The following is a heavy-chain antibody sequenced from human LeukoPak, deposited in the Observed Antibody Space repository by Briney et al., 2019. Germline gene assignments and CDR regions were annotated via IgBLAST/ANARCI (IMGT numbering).Heavy chain of an antibody. J-gene: IGHJ4*02. D-gene: IGHD6-19*01. CDR2: IYPGDSDT. CDR1: GYSFSNYW. Sequence: GQSLKISCKGSGYSFSNYWIGWVRQMPGKGLEWMGIIYPGDSDTRYSLSFQGQVTISVDKFISTAYLQWSSLKASDTAMYYCARRGSSGWHFYYFDYWGQGTLVTVSS. V-gene: IGHV5-51*01. CDR3: ARRGSSGWHFYYFDY.